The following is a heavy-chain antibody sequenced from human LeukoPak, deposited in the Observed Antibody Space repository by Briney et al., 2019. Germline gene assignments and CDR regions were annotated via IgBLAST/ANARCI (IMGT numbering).Heavy chain of an antibody. Sequence: SETLSLTCTVSGGSISSGGYYWSWIRQHPGKGLEWIGYIYYSGSTYYNPSLKSRVTISVDTSKNQFSLKLSSVTAADTAVYYCARETGYCSSTSCDHDAFDIWGQGTMVTVSS. CDR1: GGSISSGGYY. CDR3: ARETGYCSSTSCDHDAFDI. J-gene: IGHJ3*02. D-gene: IGHD2-2*03. CDR2: IYYSGST. V-gene: IGHV4-31*03.